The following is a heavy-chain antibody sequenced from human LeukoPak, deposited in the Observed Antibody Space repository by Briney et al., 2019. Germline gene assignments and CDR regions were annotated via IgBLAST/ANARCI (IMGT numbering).Heavy chain of an antibody. V-gene: IGHV1-24*01. J-gene: IGHJ4*02. Sequence: ASVKVSCKVSGYTLTELSMHWVRQAPGRGLEWMGGFDPEDGETIYAQKFQGRVTMTEDTSTDTAYMELSSLRSEDTAVYYCATELEGATGVNYFDYWGQGTLVTVSS. CDR2: FDPEDGET. CDR1: GYTLTELS. D-gene: IGHD1-26*01. CDR3: ATELEGATGVNYFDY.